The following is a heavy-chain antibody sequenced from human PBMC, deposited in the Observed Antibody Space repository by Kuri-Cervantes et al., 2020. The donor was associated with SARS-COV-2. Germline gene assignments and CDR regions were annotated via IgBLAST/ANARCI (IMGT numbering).Heavy chain of an antibody. Sequence: GSLRLPCAVQGGSFSGYYWSGIRQHPGKGREWIGEINHSGRTNYNPSLKSRVTISVDTSKNQFSLKLRSATAADTAVYYCARLVLEAYSESFYFDYWGQGSLVTVSS. CDR2: INHSGRT. CDR1: GGSFSGYY. CDR3: ARLVLEAYSESFYFDY. D-gene: IGHD1-26*01. J-gene: IGHJ4*02. V-gene: IGHV4-34*01.